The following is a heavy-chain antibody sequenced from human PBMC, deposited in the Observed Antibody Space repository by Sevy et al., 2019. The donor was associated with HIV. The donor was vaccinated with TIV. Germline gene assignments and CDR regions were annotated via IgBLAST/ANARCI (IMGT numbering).Heavy chain of an antibody. J-gene: IGHJ3*02. CDR2: ISSSSSTI. V-gene: IGHV3-48*01. CDR1: GFTFSSYS. D-gene: IGHD3-10*01. CDR3: ARDVLWFGASHAFDI. Sequence: GGSLRLSCAASGFTFSSYSMNWVRQAPGKGLEWVSYISSSSSTIYYADSVKGRFTISRDNAKNSLYLQMNSLRAEDTAVYYCARDVLWFGASHAFDIWGQGTLVTVSS.